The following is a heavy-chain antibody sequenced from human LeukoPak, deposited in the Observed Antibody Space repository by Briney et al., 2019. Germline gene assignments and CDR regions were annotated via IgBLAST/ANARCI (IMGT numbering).Heavy chain of an antibody. CDR1: GFTFDTYA. CDR2: IGNTET. V-gene: IGHV3-23*01. Sequence: GGSLRLSCAASGFTFDTYAMSWVRQAPGKGLEWVSTIGNTETYYADSVKGRFTISRDNRQNTVYLQMTSLRAEDTAVYYCAKVWGSLSVLDYWGQGTLVTVSS. J-gene: IGHJ4*02. CDR3: AKVWGSLSVLDY. D-gene: IGHD3-16*01.